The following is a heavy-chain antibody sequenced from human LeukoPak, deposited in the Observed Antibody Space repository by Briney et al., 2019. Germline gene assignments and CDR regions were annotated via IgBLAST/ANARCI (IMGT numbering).Heavy chain of an antibody. CDR2: IIPIFGTA. D-gene: IGHD4-17*01. CDR1: GGTFSSYA. Sequence: ASVKVSCKASGGTFSSYAISWVQQAPGQGLEWMGRIIPIFGTANYAQKFQGRVTITTDESTSTAYMELSSLRSEDTAVYYCARFSTVTTRGGVFDYWGQGTLVTVSS. CDR3: ARFSTVTTRGGVFDY. V-gene: IGHV1-69*05. J-gene: IGHJ4*02.